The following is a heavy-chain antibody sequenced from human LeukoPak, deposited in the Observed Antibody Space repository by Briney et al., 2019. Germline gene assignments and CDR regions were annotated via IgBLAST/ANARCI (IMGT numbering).Heavy chain of an antibody. V-gene: IGHV4-4*07. J-gene: IGHJ4*02. CDR3: ARDQNYYYDSSAFDY. D-gene: IGHD3-22*01. CDR2: IYTSGST. Sequence: SETLSLTCTVSGGSISSYYWSWIRQPAGKGLEWIGRIYTSGSTNYNPSLKSRVTMSVDTSKNQFSLKLSSVTAADTAVYYCARDQNYYYDSSAFDYWGQGTLVTVSS. CDR1: GGSISSYY.